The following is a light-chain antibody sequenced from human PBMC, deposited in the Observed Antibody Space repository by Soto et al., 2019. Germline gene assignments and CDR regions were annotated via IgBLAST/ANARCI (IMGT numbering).Light chain of an antibody. V-gene: IGLV1-40*01. CDR2: GNN. CDR3: QSYDSSLSGVL. J-gene: IGLJ2*01. Sequence: QSVLTQPPSVSGAPGQRVTISCTGSSSNIGAGHDVHWYQQLPGTAPKLLIYGNNNRPSGVPDRFSGSNSGTSASLAITGRQAEDEADYYCQSYDSSLSGVLFGGGTKVTVL. CDR1: SSNIGAGHD.